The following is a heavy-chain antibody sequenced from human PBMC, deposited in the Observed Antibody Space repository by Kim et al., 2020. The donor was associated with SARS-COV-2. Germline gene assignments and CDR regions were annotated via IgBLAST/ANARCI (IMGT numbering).Heavy chain of an antibody. Sequence: SETLSLICTVSGGSISSRHCFWGWLRPPPGRGLEWIDSLTYDVTPYSNLPLKSRVTISLDTSTNQFSLTLRSVTAADTAVYYCAKHVDRGTNYVHAFDVWGQGRMVTVSS. CDR1: GGSISSRHCF. J-gene: IGHJ3*01. CDR2: LTYDVTP. CDR3: AKHVDRGTNYVHAFDV. V-gene: IGHV4-39*01. D-gene: IGHD3-10*02.